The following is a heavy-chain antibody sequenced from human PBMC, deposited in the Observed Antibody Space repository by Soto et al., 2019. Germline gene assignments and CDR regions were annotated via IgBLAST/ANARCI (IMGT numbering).Heavy chain of an antibody. CDR2: IIPIFGTA. V-gene: IGHV1-69*01. Sequence: QVQLVQSGAEVKKPGSSVKVSCKASGGTFSSYAISWVRQAPGQGLEWMGGIIPIFGTANYAQKFQGRVTIAADESTSTAYMELSSLRSEDTAVYYCASGLTLYSSSPGSYWGQGTLVTVSS. J-gene: IGHJ4*02. CDR1: GGTFSSYA. D-gene: IGHD6-6*01. CDR3: ASGLTLYSSSPGSY.